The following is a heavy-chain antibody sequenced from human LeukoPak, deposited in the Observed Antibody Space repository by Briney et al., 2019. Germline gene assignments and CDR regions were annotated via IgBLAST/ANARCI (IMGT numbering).Heavy chain of an antibody. CDR2: ISSSSSYI. J-gene: IGHJ4*02. D-gene: IGHD6-6*01. V-gene: IGHV3-21*01. Sequence: GGSLRLSCVASGYTFSSYTMNWVRQAPGKGLEWVSTISSSSSYINYADSVKGRFTSSRDDANNSLYLQMNSLRAEDTAVYYCARDSYYSSSSLGFDYWGQGTLVTVSS. CDR1: GYTFSSYT. CDR3: ARDSYYSSSSLGFDY.